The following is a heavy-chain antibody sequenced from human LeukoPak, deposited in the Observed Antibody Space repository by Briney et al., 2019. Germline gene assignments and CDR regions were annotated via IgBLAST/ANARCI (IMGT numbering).Heavy chain of an antibody. Sequence: GGSLRVYCVASGFSFSSYAVSWVRQAPGKGLEWVSSISGSGSDTYYAETVKGRFTISRDNSKSTLFLQMNSLRAEDTALYYCAKLSWGELLSDDFDSCGQGTLVTVSS. J-gene: IGHJ4*02. CDR2: ISGSGSDT. CDR3: AKLSWGELLSDDFDS. V-gene: IGHV3-23*01. D-gene: IGHD1-26*01. CDR1: GFSFSSYA.